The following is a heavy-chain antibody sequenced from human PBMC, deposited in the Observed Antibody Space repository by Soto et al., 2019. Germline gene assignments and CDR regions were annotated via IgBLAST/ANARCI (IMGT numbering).Heavy chain of an antibody. CDR3: AKAYDFWSGFEYAFDI. D-gene: IGHD3-3*01. V-gene: IGHV3-30*18. CDR1: GFTFSSYG. Sequence: SCAASGFTFSSYGMHWVRQAPGKGLEWVAVISYDGSNKYYADSVKGRFTISRDNSKNTLYLQMNSLRAEDTAVYYCAKAYDFWSGFEYAFDIWGQGTMVTVSS. J-gene: IGHJ3*02. CDR2: ISYDGSNK.